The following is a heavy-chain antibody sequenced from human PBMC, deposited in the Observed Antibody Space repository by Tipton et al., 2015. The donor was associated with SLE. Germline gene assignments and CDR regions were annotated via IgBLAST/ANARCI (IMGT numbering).Heavy chain of an antibody. Sequence: LRISCAVSGYSISSGSYWGWIGQPPGKGLEWIGEINHSGSTNYNPSLKSRVTISVDTSKNQFSLKLSSVTAADTAVYYCARESSRGAFDIWGQGTMVTVAS. CDR2: INHSGST. D-gene: IGHD6-13*01. CDR3: ARESSRGAFDI. V-gene: IGHV4-38-2*02. J-gene: IGHJ3*02. CDR1: GYSISSGSY.